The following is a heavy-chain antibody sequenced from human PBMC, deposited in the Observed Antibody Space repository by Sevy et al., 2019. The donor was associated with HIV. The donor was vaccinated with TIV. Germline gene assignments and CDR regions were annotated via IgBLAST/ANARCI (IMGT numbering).Heavy chain of an antibody. V-gene: IGHV3-53*01. CDR3: ARENYYDSSGPPGSSFDS. J-gene: IGHJ4*02. CDR1: GFTVSSSY. D-gene: IGHD3-22*01. CDR2: IYSGGST. Sequence: GGSLRLSCAASGFTVSSSYMTWVRQPPGKGLEWVSVIYSGGSTYYADSVKGRFTISRDNSKNTLYVQMNSLRAEDTAVYYCARENYYDSSGPPGSSFDSWGQGTLVTVSS.